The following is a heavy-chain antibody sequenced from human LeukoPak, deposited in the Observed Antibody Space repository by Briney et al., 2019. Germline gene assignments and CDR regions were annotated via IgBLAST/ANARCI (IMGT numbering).Heavy chain of an antibody. CDR1: GFTFSSYG. CDR2: ISGSGGST. CDR3: AKAGGDILTGYYDYFDY. Sequence: PGGSLRLSCAASGFTFSSYGMSWVRQAPGKGLEWVSAISGSGGSTYYADSVKGRFTISRDNSKNTLYLQMNSLRAEDTAVYCCAKAGGDILTGYYDYFDYWGQGTLVTVSS. D-gene: IGHD3-9*01. J-gene: IGHJ4*02. V-gene: IGHV3-23*01.